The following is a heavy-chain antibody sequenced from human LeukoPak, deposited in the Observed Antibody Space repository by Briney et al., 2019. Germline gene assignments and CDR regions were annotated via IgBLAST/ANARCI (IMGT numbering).Heavy chain of an antibody. V-gene: IGHV1-8*01. J-gene: IGHJ4*02. CDR3: ARGPPNWGYDY. D-gene: IGHD7-27*01. CDR1: GYTFTSYD. Sequence: ASVKVSCKASGYTFTSYDFNWVRQAAGQRPEWMGWMSPNSGDTGYAQKFQDRVTMTRNTSISTAYMELSSLRSDDTAVYYRARGPPNWGYDYWGPGTLVTVSS. CDR2: MSPNSGDT.